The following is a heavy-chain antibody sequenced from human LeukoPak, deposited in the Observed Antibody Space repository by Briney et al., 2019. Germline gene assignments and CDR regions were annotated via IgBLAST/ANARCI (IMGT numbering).Heavy chain of an antibody. Sequence: GGSLRLSCAASGFYFSSFGMHWVRQAPGKGLEWVAVIWYDGTNKYYADSVKGRFTISRDNSKNTLYLQMNSLRAEDTAVYYCARATVTRWFDPWGQGTLVTVSS. CDR2: IWYDGTNK. CDR3: ARATVTRWFDP. D-gene: IGHD4-17*01. J-gene: IGHJ5*02. CDR1: GFYFSSFG. V-gene: IGHV3-33*01.